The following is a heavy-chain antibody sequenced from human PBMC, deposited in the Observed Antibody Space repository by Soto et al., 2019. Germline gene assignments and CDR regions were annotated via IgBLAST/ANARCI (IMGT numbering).Heavy chain of an antibody. CDR2: ISGGSGST. D-gene: IGHD4-17*01. V-gene: IGHV3-23*01. J-gene: IGHJ4*02. Sequence: EVQLLESGGGLVQPGGSLRLSCAASGFTFTNYAMSWVRQAPGKGLEWVSTISGGSGSTYYADPVKGRFTISRDKSKNTVYLQMNSLRAEDTAVYFCAKDRLRRGADSWGQGTLVTVSS. CDR1: GFTFTNYA. CDR3: AKDRLRRGADS.